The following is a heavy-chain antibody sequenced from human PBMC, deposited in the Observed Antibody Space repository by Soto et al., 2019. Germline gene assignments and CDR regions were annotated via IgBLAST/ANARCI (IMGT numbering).Heavy chain of an antibody. V-gene: IGHV4-4*07. D-gene: IGHD6-13*01. CDR3: ARYSNNWFQTEGMDV. CDR1: VDSITTYS. CDR2: IDASGNT. Sequence: KTAETLSLTCTVSVDSITTYSWSWIRQPAGKGLEWIGRIDASGNTNYNPSLNSRVTMSIDTSKKQFSLKLTSVTAADTAIYYCARYSNNWFQTEGMDVWGQGTTVTVSS. J-gene: IGHJ6*02.